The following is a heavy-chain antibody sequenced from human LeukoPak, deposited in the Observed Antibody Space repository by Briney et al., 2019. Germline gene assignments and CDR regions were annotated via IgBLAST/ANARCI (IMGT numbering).Heavy chain of an antibody. CDR1: GYTFTSYA. V-gene: IGHV1-3*01. CDR2: INAGNGNT. Sequence: GASVKVSCKASGYTFTSYAMHWVRQAPGQRLEWMGWINAGNGNTKYSQKFQGRVTITRDTSASTAYMELNSLRSEDTAVYYCASSGSGWAHAFDIWGQGTMVTVSS. CDR3: ASSGSGWAHAFDI. D-gene: IGHD6-19*01. J-gene: IGHJ3*02.